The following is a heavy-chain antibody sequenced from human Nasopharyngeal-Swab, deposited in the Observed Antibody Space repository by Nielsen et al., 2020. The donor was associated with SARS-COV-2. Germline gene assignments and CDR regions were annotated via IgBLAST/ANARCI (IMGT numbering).Heavy chain of an antibody. Sequence: SETLSLTCTVSGYSISSGYYWGWIRQPPGKGLEWLGSIYHSGSTYYNPSLKSRVTISVDTSKNQFSLKLSSVTAADTAVYYCAREGYSYGNNWFDPWGQGTLVTVSS. CDR2: IYHSGST. J-gene: IGHJ5*02. D-gene: IGHD5-18*01. CDR3: AREGYSYGNNWFDP. V-gene: IGHV4-38-2*02. CDR1: GYSISSGYY.